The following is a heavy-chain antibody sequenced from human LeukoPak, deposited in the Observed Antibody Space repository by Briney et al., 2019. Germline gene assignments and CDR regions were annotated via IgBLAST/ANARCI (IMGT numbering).Heavy chain of an antibody. Sequence: PSETLSLTCTVSGGSISSSSYYWGWIRQPPGKGLEWIGSIYYSGSTYYNPSLKIRVTISVDTSKNYFYLKLSSVTAADTAYYSCARLGTYGELSRAFDMWGEGTMVTVSS. CDR3: ARLGTYGELSRAFDM. V-gene: IGHV4-39*02. CDR2: IYYSGST. CDR1: GGSISSSSYY. D-gene: IGHD3-10*01. J-gene: IGHJ3*02.